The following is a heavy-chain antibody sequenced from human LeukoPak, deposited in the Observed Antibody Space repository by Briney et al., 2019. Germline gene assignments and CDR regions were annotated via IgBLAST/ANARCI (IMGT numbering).Heavy chain of an antibody. CDR2: ISAYNGNT. J-gene: IGHJ4*02. Sequence: ASVKVSCKASGYTFTSYGISWVRQAPGQGLEWMGWISAYNGNTNYAQKLQGRVTMTTDTSTSTAYMELRSLRSDDTAVYYCAREAGRGYDESHFDYWGQGTLVTVSS. D-gene: IGHD5-12*01. CDR1: GYTFTSYG. CDR3: AREAGRGYDESHFDY. V-gene: IGHV1-18*01.